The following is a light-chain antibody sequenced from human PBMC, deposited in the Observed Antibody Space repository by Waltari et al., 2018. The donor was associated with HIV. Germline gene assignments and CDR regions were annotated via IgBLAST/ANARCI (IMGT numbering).Light chain of an antibody. CDR2: EVS. J-gene: IGLJ1*01. Sequence: QSALTQPASVSGSPGQSITISCTGTNSHVGAYKFVSWYQQHPGKAPKLIIYEVSNRPSGVSNRSSASKAGNTASLTISGLQAEDEADYYCTAYTTSITYVFGTGTKVT. CDR1: NSHVGAYKF. CDR3: TAYTTSITYV. V-gene: IGLV2-14*01.